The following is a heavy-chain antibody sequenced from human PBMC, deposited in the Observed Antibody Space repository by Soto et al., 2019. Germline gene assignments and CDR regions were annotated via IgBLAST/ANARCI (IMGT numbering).Heavy chain of an antibody. CDR3: ARGQRFSDCFDP. Sequence: SETLSLTCTVSGGSMSSYYWTWIRQPAGKGLEWIGRVYSSGGTHYNPSLKSRVTISLDTSKNQFSLRLLSVTDADTAVYYCARGQRFSDCFDPWGKGTLVTVSS. V-gene: IGHV4-4*07. CDR2: VYSSGGT. J-gene: IGHJ5*02. CDR1: GGSMSSYY. D-gene: IGHD3-3*01.